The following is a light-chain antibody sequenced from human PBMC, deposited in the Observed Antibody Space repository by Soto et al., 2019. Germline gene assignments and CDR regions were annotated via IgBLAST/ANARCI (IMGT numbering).Light chain of an antibody. CDR3: QQYSTYPWT. CDR1: QSISSW. Sequence: IPMTQSPSTLSASVGDRVTITCRASQSISSWLAWYQQKPGKAPKVLIFDASSLESGVPSRFSGSGSATEFTLTISSLQPDDFAPYYCQQYSTYPWTFAQGTIVDI. CDR2: DAS. J-gene: IGKJ1*01. V-gene: IGKV1-5*01.